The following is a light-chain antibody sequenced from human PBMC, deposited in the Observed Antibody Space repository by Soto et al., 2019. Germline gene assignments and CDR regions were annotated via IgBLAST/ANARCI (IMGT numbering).Light chain of an antibody. J-gene: IGLJ1*01. CDR1: SSDVGGYNY. Sequence: QSELTQPASVSGSPGQSISIPCTGTSSDVGGYNYVSWYQHHPGKAPKLMIFDVSNRPSGVSNRFSGSKSGNTASLTISGLQPEDEADYYCSSYTTSNTRQIVFGTGTKVTVL. CDR3: SSYTTSNTRQIV. CDR2: DVS. V-gene: IGLV2-14*03.